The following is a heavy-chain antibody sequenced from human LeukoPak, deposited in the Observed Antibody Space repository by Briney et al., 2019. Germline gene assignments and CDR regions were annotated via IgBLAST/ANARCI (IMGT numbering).Heavy chain of an antibody. J-gene: IGHJ6*03. CDR1: GGSFSGYY. D-gene: IGHD1-1*01. CDR2: INHSGST. CDR3: ARGRAYGTTGTTCQPPYYYMDV. V-gene: IGHV4-34*01. Sequence: SETLSLTCAVYGGSFSGYYWSWIRQPPGKGLEWIGEINHSGSTNYNPSLKSRVTISVDTSKNQFSLKLSSVTAADTAVYYCARGRAYGTTGTTCQPPYYYMDVWGKGTTVTVSS.